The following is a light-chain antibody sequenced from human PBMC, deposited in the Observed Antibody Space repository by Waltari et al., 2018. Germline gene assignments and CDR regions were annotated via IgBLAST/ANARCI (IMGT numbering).Light chain of an antibody. CDR2: AAS. V-gene: IGKV1-6*01. CDR1: QNIYSN. J-gene: IGKJ4*01. CDR3: QHYYDNPLT. Sequence: IQMTQSPSALSASVGDRVTISCRASQNIYSNLAWYQQKPGKAPKLLIYAASSLQSGMPSRFSGRGSGTDFTLTISSLQPEDSATYYCQHYYDNPLTFGGGSMVEIK.